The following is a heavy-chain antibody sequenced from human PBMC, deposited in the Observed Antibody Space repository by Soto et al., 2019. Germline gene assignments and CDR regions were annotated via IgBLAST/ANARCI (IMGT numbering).Heavy chain of an antibody. V-gene: IGHV1-58*01. CDR3: AAETCFGGCCHFDY. D-gene: IGHD2-15*01. J-gene: IGHJ4*02. CDR2: IIGGSGET. Sequence: QIQLVQSGPEVKRPGTSVKVSCKTSGFTFTKSAVQWVRQARGQPLEWVGWIIGGSGETKYAQNLQDRVTITRDMSTATSYMEMSSLRSEDTAVYFCAAETCFGGCCHFDYWGQGSQVTVSS. CDR1: GFTFTKSA.